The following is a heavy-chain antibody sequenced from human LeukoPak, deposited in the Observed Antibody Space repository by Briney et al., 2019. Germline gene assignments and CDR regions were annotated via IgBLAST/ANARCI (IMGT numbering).Heavy chain of an antibody. CDR3: AKILSFRQGMDV. CDR2: ISGSGGST. D-gene: IGHD2-15*01. CDR1: GFAFSSYA. V-gene: IGHV3-23*01. Sequence: GGSLRLSCAASGFAFSSYAMSWVRQAPGKGLEWVSAISGSGGSTYYADSVKGRFTISRDNSKNTLYLQMNSLRAEDTAVYYCAKILSFRQGMDVWGQGTTVTVSS. J-gene: IGHJ6*02.